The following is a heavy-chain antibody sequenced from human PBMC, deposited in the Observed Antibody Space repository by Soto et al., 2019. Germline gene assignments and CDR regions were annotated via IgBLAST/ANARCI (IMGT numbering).Heavy chain of an antibody. CDR2: LFYSGST. V-gene: IGHV4-31*03. J-gene: IGHJ6*02. Sequence: SETLSLTCTVSGGSISSDGYYWSWIRQHPGQGLEWIGYLFYSGSTYYNPSLKSRVTISVDTSKNQFSLKLGSVTAADTAVYYCARPNYYYYFMDVWGQGTTVTVSS. CDR1: GGSISSDGYY. CDR3: ARPNYYYYFMDV.